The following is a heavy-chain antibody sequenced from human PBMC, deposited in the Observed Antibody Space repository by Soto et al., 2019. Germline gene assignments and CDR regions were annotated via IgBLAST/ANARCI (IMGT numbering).Heavy chain of an antibody. J-gene: IGHJ5*02. Sequence: QVQLVQSGAEVKKPGASVKVSCTASGYTFTSYGISWVRQAPGQGLEWMGWISAYTGNTNYAQKRQGRVTMTTHTSKSTAYMELRSLRADDTAVYYCERGWWSRYSTWFDPWGQGTLVTVSS. V-gene: IGHV1-18*01. CDR2: ISAYTGNT. CDR1: GYTFTSYG. CDR3: ERGWWSRYSTWFDP. D-gene: IGHD6-13*01.